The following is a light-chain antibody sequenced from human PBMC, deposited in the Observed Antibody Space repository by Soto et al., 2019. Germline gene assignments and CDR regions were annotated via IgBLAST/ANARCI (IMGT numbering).Light chain of an antibody. V-gene: IGKV1-39*01. Sequence: DIQMTQSPSSLSASVGDRVNITCRASRSISTFLNWYQHKPGTAPKLLIYDASRLQSGVPSRFSGSASGPDFTLTIGSLRPEDVATYYCQQSDSIPTFGGGTKVEI. CDR1: RSISTF. CDR2: DAS. J-gene: IGKJ4*01. CDR3: QQSDSIPT.